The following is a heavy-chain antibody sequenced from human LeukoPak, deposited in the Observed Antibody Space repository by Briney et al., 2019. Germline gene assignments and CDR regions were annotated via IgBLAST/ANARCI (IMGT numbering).Heavy chain of an antibody. Sequence: PGGSLRLSCAASGFTFSSYEMNWVRQAPGKGLEWVSYINSSGSTIYYADSVKGRFTISRDNAKNSLYLQINSLRADDTAVYYCARDRTTVTTLDYWGQGTLVTVSS. D-gene: IGHD4-11*01. CDR2: INSSGSTI. CDR3: ARDRTTVTTLDY. V-gene: IGHV3-48*03. CDR1: GFTFSSYE. J-gene: IGHJ4*02.